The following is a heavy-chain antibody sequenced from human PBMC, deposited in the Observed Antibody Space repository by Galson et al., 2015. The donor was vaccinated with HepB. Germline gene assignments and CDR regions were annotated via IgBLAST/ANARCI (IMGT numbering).Heavy chain of an antibody. J-gene: IGHJ6*02. Sequence: FLRLSCAASGFTFSSYSMNWVRQAPGKGLEWVSSISSSSSYIYYADSVKGRFTISRDNAKNSLYLQMNSLRAEDTAVYYCARDRGRGRLYGMDVWGQGTTVTVSS. CDR2: ISSSSSYI. CDR1: GFTFSSYS. CDR3: ARDRGRGRLYGMDV. D-gene: IGHD1-26*01. V-gene: IGHV3-21*01.